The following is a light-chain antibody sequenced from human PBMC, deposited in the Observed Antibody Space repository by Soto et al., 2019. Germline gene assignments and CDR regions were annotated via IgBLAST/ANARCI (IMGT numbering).Light chain of an antibody. CDR3: QQYIGLWT. J-gene: IGKJ1*01. CDR1: QTISTF. V-gene: IGKV1-5*01. CDR2: GAS. Sequence: DIQLTQSPSTLSASVGDRVTITCRAGQTISTFLAWYQQKPGKAPHLLIYGASSLQSGVPSRFSGSGSGTEFTTSISRLQPDDLGTYYCQQYIGLWTFGQGTKVDLK.